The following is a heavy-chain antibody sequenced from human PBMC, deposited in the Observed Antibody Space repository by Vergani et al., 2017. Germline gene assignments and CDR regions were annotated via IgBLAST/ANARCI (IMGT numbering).Heavy chain of an antibody. Sequence: QVQLVESGGGVVQPGRSLRLSCAASGFTLSSYGIHWVRQAPGKGLEWVAVISYDGSNKEYADSVKGRFTISRDKSKNTLYLQMNSLRGEDTAVYYCAKDVTTEVYHMDVWGKGP. J-gene: IGHJ6*03. CDR1: GFTLSSYG. V-gene: IGHV3-30*18. CDR2: ISYDGSNK. CDR3: AKDVTTEVYHMDV. D-gene: IGHD4-17*01.